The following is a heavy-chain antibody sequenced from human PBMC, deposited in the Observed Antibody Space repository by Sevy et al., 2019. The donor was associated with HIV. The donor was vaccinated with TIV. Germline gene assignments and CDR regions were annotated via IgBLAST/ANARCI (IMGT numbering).Heavy chain of an antibody. CDR3: ARESRSYYGMDV. V-gene: IGHV4-39*02. CDR1: GGSISSSSYY. Sequence: SETLSLTCTVSGGSISSSSYYWGWIRQPPGKGLESIGSVYYSWSTYYNPSLKSRVTISVDTSKNQFSLKLSSVTAADTAVYYCARESRSYYGMDVWGQGTTVTVSS. J-gene: IGHJ6*02. CDR2: VYYSWST. D-gene: IGHD6-6*01.